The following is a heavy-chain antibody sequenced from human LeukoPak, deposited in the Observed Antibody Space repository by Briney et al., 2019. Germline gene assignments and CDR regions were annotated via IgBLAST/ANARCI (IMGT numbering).Heavy chain of an antibody. J-gene: IGHJ4*02. V-gene: IGHV4-38-2*02. CDR2: IYHSGST. D-gene: IGHD4-23*01. CDR1: GYSISSGYY. CDR3: AREFLGGHDYGGNRYYFDY. Sequence: SETLSLTCTVSGYSISSGYYWGWIRQPPGKGLEWIGSIYHSGSTYYNPSLKSRVTISVDTSKNQFSLKLSSVTTADTAVYYCAREFLGGHDYGGNRYYFDYWGQGTLVTVSS.